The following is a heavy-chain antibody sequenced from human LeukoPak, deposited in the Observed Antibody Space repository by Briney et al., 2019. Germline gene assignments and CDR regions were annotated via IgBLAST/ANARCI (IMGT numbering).Heavy chain of an antibody. CDR1: GFTFSSYA. CDR3: AKDRLTLNTFDI. V-gene: IGHV3-23*01. D-gene: IGHD4/OR15-4a*01. J-gene: IGHJ3*02. Sequence: PGGSLRLSCAASGFTFSSYAMSWVRQAPGMGLEWVSGISDSATYTYYADSVKGRFTISRDNSKNTLYLQMNSLRAEDTALYYCAKDRLTLNTFDIWGQGTMVTVSS. CDR2: ISDSATYT.